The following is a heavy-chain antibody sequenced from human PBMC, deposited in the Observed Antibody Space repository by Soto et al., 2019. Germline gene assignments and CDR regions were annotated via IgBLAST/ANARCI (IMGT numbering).Heavy chain of an antibody. D-gene: IGHD3-22*01. Sequence: SETLSLTCAVSGGSISSSNWWSWVRQPPGKGLEWIGEIYHSGSTNYNPSLKSRVTISVDKSKNQFSLKLSSVTAADTAVYYCARYYYDSSGYYLASYWGQGTLVTVSS. CDR2: IYHSGST. V-gene: IGHV4-4*02. CDR3: ARYYYDSSGYYLASY. CDR1: GGSISSSNW. J-gene: IGHJ4*02.